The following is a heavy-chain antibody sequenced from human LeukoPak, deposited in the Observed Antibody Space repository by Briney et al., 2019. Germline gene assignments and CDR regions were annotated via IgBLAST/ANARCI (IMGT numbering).Heavy chain of an antibody. CDR2: SNYSGST. J-gene: IGHJ2*01. CDR3: ARDFGGTYFIQWYFDL. Sequence: SETLSLTCTVSGAPISTYYWSWFRHPPGKGLEWIGYSNYSGSTNYNPPLKSRVTISLDTSQNQFSLKLSSVTAADTAVYYCARDFGGTYFIQWYFDLWGRGTLVTVSS. V-gene: IGHV4-59*13. D-gene: IGHD1-26*01. CDR1: GAPISTYY.